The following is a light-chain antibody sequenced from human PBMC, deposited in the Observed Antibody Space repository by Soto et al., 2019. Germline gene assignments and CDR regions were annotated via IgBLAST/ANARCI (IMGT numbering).Light chain of an antibody. Sequence: DIQMTQSPSTLSASVGDKFTITWRASQSISSWLAWYQQKPGKAPKLLIYDASSLESGVPSRFSGSGSGTEFTLTISSLQPDDFATYYCQQYNSYPVGFGQGTKVDIK. CDR2: DAS. J-gene: IGKJ1*01. CDR1: QSISSW. CDR3: QQYNSYPVG. V-gene: IGKV1-5*01.